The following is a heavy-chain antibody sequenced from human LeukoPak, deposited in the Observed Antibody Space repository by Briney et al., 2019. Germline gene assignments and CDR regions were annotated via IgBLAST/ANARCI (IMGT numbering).Heavy chain of an antibody. CDR1: GGTFSSYT. V-gene: IGHV1-69*06. Sequence: SVKVSCKASGGTFSSYTINWVRQAPGQGLEWMGGIIPVFGTANYAQKFQGRVTITADKSTSTAYMELSSLRSEDTAVYYCARDRAMDYWGQGTLVTVSS. J-gene: IGHJ4*02. CDR3: ARDRAMDY. D-gene: IGHD3-10*01. CDR2: IIPVFGTA.